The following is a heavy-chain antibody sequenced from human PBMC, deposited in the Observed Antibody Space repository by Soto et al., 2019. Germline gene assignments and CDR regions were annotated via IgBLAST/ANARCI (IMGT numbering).Heavy chain of an antibody. CDR3: ARAKYFDI. Sequence: QVQLQESGPGLVKPSQTLSLTCTVSGGSVSSADYYWTWIRQHPGRGLEWIGSIYYSGSTYYNPSLTSRVTISADTSKNHCSLKLSSVTAADTAVYYCARAKYFDIWGQGTKVTVSS. V-gene: IGHV4-31*03. J-gene: IGHJ3*02. CDR2: IYYSGST. CDR1: GGSVSSADYY.